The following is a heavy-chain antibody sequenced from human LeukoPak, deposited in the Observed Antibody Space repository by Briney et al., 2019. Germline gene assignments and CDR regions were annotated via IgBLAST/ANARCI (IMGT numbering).Heavy chain of an antibody. Sequence: PGGSLRLSCAASGFTLNNYEMNWVRQAPGKGLEWVSYISPSGSTIYYADSVKGRFSISRDNSKNTVYLQINSLRAEDTAVYYCAKERGYSGDPQDFDYWGQGTLVTVSS. CDR3: AKERGYSGDPQDFDY. CDR1: GFTLNNYE. V-gene: IGHV3-48*03. J-gene: IGHJ4*02. CDR2: ISPSGSTI. D-gene: IGHD4-17*01.